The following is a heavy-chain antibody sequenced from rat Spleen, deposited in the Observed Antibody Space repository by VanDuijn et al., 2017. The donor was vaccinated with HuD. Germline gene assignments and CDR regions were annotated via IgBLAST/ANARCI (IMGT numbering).Heavy chain of an antibody. CDR1: GFTFSNYY. Sequence: EVQLVESGGGLVQPGRSLKLSCAASGFTFSNYYMAWVRQAPTKGLEWVAYISTGGDNTYYRDSVKGRFTISRDNAKSTLYLQMDSLRSEDTATYYCARQWDYWGQGVMVTVSS. CDR3: ARQWDY. CDR2: ISTGGDNT. J-gene: IGHJ2*01. V-gene: IGHV5-25*01.